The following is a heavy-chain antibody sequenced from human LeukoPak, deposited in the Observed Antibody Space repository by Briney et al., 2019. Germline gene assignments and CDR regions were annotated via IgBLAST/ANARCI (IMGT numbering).Heavy chain of an antibody. CDR2: IYYSGST. CDR3: ARESSSSPHAFDI. J-gene: IGHJ3*02. CDR1: GGSISSYY. V-gene: IGHV4-59*12. D-gene: IGHD6-13*01. Sequence: SETLSLTCTVSGGSISSYYWSWIRQPPGMGLEWIGYIYYSGSTNYNPSLKSRVTISVDTSKNQFSLKLSSVTAADTAVYYCARESSSSPHAFDIWGQGTMVTVSS.